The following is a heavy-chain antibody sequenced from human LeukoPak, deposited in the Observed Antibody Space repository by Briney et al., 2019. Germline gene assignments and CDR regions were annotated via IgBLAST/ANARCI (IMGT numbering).Heavy chain of an antibody. J-gene: IGHJ4*02. CDR3: ARLVGSGYYDSSGYYSFDY. V-gene: IGHV4-61*02. CDR1: GGSISSGSYY. CDR2: IYTSGST. Sequence: KASETLSLTCTVSGGSISSGSYYWSWIRQPAGKGLEWIGRIYTSGSTNYNPSLKSRVTISVDTSKNQFSLKLSSVTAADTAVYYCARLVGSGYYDSSGYYSFDYWGQGTLVTVSS. D-gene: IGHD3-22*01.